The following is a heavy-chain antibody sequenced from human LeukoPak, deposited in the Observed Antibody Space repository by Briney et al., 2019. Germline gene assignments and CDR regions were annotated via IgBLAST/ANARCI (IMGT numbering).Heavy chain of an antibody. CDR1: GYTFTGYY. Sequence: VASVTVSCTASGYTFTGYYMHWVRQAQGQGREWMGWIKPNNGGTNYAQKFQGRVTMTRDTSISTAYMELSRLRSDDTAVYYCARDGVGYYDSSGYYYFQHWGQGTLVTVSS. V-gene: IGHV1-2*02. CDR2: IKPNNGGT. J-gene: IGHJ1*01. CDR3: ARDGVGYYDSSGYYYFQH. D-gene: IGHD3-22*01.